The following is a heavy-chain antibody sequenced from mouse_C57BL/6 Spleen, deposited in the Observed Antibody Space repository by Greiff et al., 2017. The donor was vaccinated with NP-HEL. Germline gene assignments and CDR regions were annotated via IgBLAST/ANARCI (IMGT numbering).Heavy chain of an antibody. CDR1: GYSFTSYY. Sequence: QVQLQQSGPELVKPGASVKISCKASGYSFTSYYIHWVKQRPGQGLEWIGWIYPGSGNTKYNEKFKGKATLTADTSSSTAYMQLSSLTSEDSAVYYCARGGAYYGNYAMDYWGQGTSVTVSS. CDR3: ARGGAYYGNYAMDY. V-gene: IGHV1-66*01. J-gene: IGHJ4*01. CDR2: IYPGSGNT. D-gene: IGHD2-10*01.